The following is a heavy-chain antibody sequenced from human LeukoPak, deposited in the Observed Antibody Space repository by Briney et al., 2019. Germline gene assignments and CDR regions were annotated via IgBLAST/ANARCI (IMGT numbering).Heavy chain of an antibody. J-gene: IGHJ4*02. D-gene: IGHD3-22*01. CDR2: ISGSGGST. V-gene: IGHV3-23*01. Sequence: GGTLRLSCAASGFTFSSYAMSWVRQAPGKGLERVSAISGSGGSTYYADSVKGRFAISRDNSKNTLYLQMNSLRAEDTAVYYCAKDQGRYYDSSGYYPFDYWGQGTLVTVSS. CDR1: GFTFSSYA. CDR3: AKDQGRYYDSSGYYPFDY.